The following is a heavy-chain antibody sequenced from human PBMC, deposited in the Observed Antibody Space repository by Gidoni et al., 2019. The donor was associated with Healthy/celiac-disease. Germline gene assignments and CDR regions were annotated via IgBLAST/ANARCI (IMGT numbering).Heavy chain of an antibody. D-gene: IGHD3-10*01. CDR1: GGSFSGYY. CDR3: AREVRGGAFDI. J-gene: IGHJ3*02. CDR2: INHSGST. V-gene: IGHV4-34*01. Sequence: QVQLQQWGAGLLKPSETLSLTCAVYGGSFSGYYWSWIRQPPGKGLEWIGEINHSGSTNYNPSRKSRVTISVDTSKNQFSLKLSSVTAADTAVYYCAREVRGGAFDIWGQGTMVTVSS.